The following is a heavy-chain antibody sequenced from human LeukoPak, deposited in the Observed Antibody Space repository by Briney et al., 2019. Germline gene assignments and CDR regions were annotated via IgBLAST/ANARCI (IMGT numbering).Heavy chain of an antibody. CDR1: GGSISSYY. Sequence: SETLSLTCTVSGGSISSYYWSWIRQPPGKGVEWVGYIYYSGSTNYNPSLKSRVTISVDTSKNQFTLKLSSVTAADTAVYYCARSRAYRDAFDIWGQGTMVTVSS. J-gene: IGHJ3*02. CDR2: IYYSGST. CDR3: ARSRAYRDAFDI. V-gene: IGHV4-59*08.